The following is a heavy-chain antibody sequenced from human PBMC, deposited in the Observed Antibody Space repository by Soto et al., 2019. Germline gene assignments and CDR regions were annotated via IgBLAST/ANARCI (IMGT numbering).Heavy chain of an antibody. V-gene: IGHV3-30-3*01. Sequence: QVQLVESGGGVVQPGRSLRLSCAASGFTFSSYAMYWVRQAPGKGLEWVAVISYDGTNKYYADSVKGRFTISRDNSKNTLYLQMNSLGAGDTAVYYCARAGCDGGSCYTLVGLRYGMDVWGQGTTVTVSS. D-gene: IGHD2-15*01. CDR3: ARAGCDGGSCYTLVGLRYGMDV. CDR2: ISYDGTNK. CDR1: GFTFSSYA. J-gene: IGHJ6*02.